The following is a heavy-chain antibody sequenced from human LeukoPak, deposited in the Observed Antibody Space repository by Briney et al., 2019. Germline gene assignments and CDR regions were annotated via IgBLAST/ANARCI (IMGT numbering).Heavy chain of an antibody. V-gene: IGHV3-11*01. J-gene: IGHJ3*02. CDR2: ISSSGSTT. Sequence: GGSLRLSCAAPGFTFSDYYMSWIRQAPGKGLEWVSYISSSGSTTYYADSVKGRFTISRDNSKNTLYLQMNSLRAEDTAVYYCARDEPDYGGNSNAFDIWGQGTMVTVSS. CDR1: GFTFSDYY. CDR3: ARDEPDYGGNSNAFDI. D-gene: IGHD4-23*01.